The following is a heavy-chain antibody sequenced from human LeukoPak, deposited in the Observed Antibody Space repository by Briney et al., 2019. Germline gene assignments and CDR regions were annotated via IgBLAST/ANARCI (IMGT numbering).Heavy chain of an antibody. CDR3: GKLSKVCNLCDP. V-gene: IGHV1-2*02. CDR2: INPDNGGT. J-gene: IGHJ5*02. Sequence: ASVKVSCMDPRYSLLVYNGQFGSQAPGQGLEWMGWINPDNGGTNYAQKFQGRVTMSRDTAISTVYMDLNRLTSHDTVVFYCGKLSKVCNLCDPWGQGTQVTVSS. CDR1: RYSLLVYN. D-gene: IGHD5/OR15-5a*01.